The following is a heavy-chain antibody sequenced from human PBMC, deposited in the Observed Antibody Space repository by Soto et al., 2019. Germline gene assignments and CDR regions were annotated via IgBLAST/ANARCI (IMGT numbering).Heavy chain of an antibody. CDR1: GFTFSNYF. Sequence: EVQLLESGGGLVQPGGSLRLSCAASGFTFSNYFMTWVRQAPGKGLEWVSTISGSGGGTYYADSVKGRFTISRDNSKNSLFLPMNSLRAEDTALYSCAIYTRTTYSWGQGTLVTVSS. V-gene: IGHV3-23*01. D-gene: IGHD2-15*01. CDR3: AIYTRTTYS. CDR2: ISGSGGGT. J-gene: IGHJ4*02.